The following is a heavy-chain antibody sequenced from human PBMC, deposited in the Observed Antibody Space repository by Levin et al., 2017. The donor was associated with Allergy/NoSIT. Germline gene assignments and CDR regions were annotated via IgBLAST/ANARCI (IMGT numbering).Heavy chain of an antibody. V-gene: IGHV4-39*01. CDR3: ARLPKPRVGTASYYYYMDV. J-gene: IGHJ6*03. D-gene: IGHD1-1*01. Sequence: GSLRLSCAASGFTVRNNYMSWLRQAPGKGLEWIGGIYYGGSTYYNPSLKGRVTLSVDTPKNQFALKLSTVTAADTAVYYCARLPKPRVGTASYYYYMDVWGKGTTVTVSS. CDR1: GFTVRNNY. CDR2: IYYGGST.